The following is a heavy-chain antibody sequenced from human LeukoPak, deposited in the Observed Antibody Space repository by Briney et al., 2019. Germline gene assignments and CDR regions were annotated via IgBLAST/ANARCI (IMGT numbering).Heavy chain of an antibody. CDR2: IWYDGSNK. Sequence: GRSLRLSCAASGFTFSSYGMHWVRQAPGKGLEWVAVIWYDGSNKYYADSVKGRFTISRDNSKNTLYLQMNSLRAEDTAVYYCARDSGIAAAVFDYWGQGTLVTVSS. CDR3: ARDSGIAAAVFDY. J-gene: IGHJ4*02. V-gene: IGHV3-33*01. CDR1: GFTFSSYG. D-gene: IGHD6-13*01.